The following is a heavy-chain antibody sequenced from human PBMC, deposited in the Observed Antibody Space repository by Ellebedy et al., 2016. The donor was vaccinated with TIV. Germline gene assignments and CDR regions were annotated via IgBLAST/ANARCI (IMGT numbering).Heavy chain of an antibody. CDR2: IKYDEIEK. J-gene: IGHJ3*02. D-gene: IGHD2-2*01. V-gene: IGHV3-7*04. CDR3: ARDTVEVPRGDAFDI. Sequence: GESLKISCGASGFTFSRFWMDWLRQAPGKGLEWVAHIKYDEIEKYHMDSVKGRFTISRDNARNSLYLQMNSLRVDDTAIYYCARDTVEVPRGDAFDIWGQGTMVTVSS. CDR1: GFTFSRFW.